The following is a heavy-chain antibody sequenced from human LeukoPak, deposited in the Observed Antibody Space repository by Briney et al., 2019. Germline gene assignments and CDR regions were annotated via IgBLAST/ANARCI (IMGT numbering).Heavy chain of an antibody. Sequence: SETLSLTCGVYGGSLSDYYWSWIRQPPGKGLEWIGDISHSGSTYYNPSLKSRVTISVDTSKNQFSLKLSSVTAADTAVYYCARDKDTAMAWGYYYYYMDVWGKGTTVTVSS. CDR2: ISHSGST. CDR1: GGSLSDYY. D-gene: IGHD5-18*01. V-gene: IGHV4-34*01. CDR3: ARDKDTAMAWGYYYYYMDV. J-gene: IGHJ6*03.